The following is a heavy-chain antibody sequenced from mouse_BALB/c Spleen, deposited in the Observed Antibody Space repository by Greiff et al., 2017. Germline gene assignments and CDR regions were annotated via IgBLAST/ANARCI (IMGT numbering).Heavy chain of an antibody. J-gene: IGHJ3*01. CDR3: ARSYGNHEAWFAY. CDR2: IWAGGST. Sequence: QVQLQQSGPGLVAPSQSLSITCTVSGFSLTSYGVHWVRQPPGKGLEWLGVIWAGGSTNYNSALMSRLSISKDNSKSQVFLKMNSLQTDDTAMYYCARSYGNHEAWFAYWGQGTLVTVSA. V-gene: IGHV2-9*02. D-gene: IGHD2-1*01. CDR1: GFSLTSYG.